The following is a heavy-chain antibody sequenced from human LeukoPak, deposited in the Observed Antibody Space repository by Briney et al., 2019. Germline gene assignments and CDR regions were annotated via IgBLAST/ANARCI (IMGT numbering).Heavy chain of an antibody. CDR1: GFTFSSYS. D-gene: IGHD3-22*01. CDR2: ISSSSSAI. V-gene: IGHV3-48*02. CDR3: ARDQANYYDSSGYSNWFDP. J-gene: IGHJ5*02. Sequence: GGCLRLSCAASGFTFSSYSMNWVRQAPGKGLEWVSYISSSSSAIYYADSVKGRFTISRDNAKNSLYPQMNSLRDEDTAVYYCARDQANYYDSSGYSNWFDPWGQGTLVTVSS.